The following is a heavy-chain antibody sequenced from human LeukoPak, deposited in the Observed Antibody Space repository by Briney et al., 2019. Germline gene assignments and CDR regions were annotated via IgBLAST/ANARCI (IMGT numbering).Heavy chain of an antibody. CDR3: VRQMIRFWFDP. J-gene: IGHJ5*02. CDR2: INPEGSQK. V-gene: IGHV3-7*01. Sequence: PGGSLRLSCAASGFTFSLYWMTWVRQSPGKGLEWVADINPEGSQKYSVDSVKGRFTISRDNAKNSLFLQMNSLRAEDTAVYYCVRQMIRFWFDPWGQGTLVTVSS. CDR1: GFTFSLYW. D-gene: IGHD3-16*01.